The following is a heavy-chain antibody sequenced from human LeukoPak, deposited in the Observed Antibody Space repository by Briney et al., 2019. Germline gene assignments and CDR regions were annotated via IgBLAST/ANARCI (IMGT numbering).Heavy chain of an antibody. V-gene: IGHV3-23*01. D-gene: IGHD3-16*02. Sequence: GGSLRLSCAASGFTFSSYAMSWVRQAPGKGLEWVSAISGSGASTYYSDSVKGRFTISRDNTKNTLYLQMNSLRAEDTAVYYCALNGREVPSGAFDIWGQGTMVTVSS. CDR3: ALNGREVPSGAFDI. CDR2: ISGSGAST. J-gene: IGHJ3*02. CDR1: GFTFSSYA.